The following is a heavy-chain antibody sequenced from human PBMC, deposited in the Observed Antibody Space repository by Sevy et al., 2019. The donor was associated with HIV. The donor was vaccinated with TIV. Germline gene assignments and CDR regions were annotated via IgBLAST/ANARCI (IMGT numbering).Heavy chain of an antibody. V-gene: IGHV3-30-3*01. D-gene: IGHD3-10*01. J-gene: IGHJ6*02. Sequence: GGSLRLSCAASGFTFSSYAMHWVRQAPGKGLEWVVVISYDGSNKYYADSVKGRFTISRDNSKNTLYLQMNSLRAEDTAVYYCARSRITMVRGVENYYYGMDVWGQGTTVTVSS. CDR3: ARSRITMVRGVENYYYGMDV. CDR1: GFTFSSYA. CDR2: ISYDGSNK.